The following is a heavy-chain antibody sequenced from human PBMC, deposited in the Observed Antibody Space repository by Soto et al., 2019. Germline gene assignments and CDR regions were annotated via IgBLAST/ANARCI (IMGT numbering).Heavy chain of an antibody. Sequence: EVQVLESGGGLVQPGGSLRLSCAASGFTFSSYAMTWVRQAPGKGLEWVSMISGSGRSTYYADSVKGRFTIFRDNSKNTLYLQMNSLKTEDTAVYYCTTDLWGSSGWSTAYYYYYGMDVWGQGTTVTVSS. CDR1: GFTFSSYA. CDR3: TTDLWGSSGWSTAYYYYYGMDV. J-gene: IGHJ6*02. CDR2: ISGSGRST. V-gene: IGHV3-23*01. D-gene: IGHD6-19*01.